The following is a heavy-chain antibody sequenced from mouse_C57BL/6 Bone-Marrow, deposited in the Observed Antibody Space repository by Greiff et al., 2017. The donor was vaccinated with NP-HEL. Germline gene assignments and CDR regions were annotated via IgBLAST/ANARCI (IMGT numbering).Heavy chain of an antibody. V-gene: IGHV14-4*01. CDR3: TGPITTVPIDY. CDR1: GFNIKDDY. J-gene: IGHJ2*01. D-gene: IGHD1-1*01. CDR2: IDPENGDT. Sequence: VQLQQSGAELVRPGASVKLSCTASGFNIKDDYMHWVKQRPEQGLEWIGWIDPENGDTEYASKFQGKATITADTSSNTAYLQLSSLTSEDTAVYYCTGPITTVPIDYWGQGTTLTVSS.